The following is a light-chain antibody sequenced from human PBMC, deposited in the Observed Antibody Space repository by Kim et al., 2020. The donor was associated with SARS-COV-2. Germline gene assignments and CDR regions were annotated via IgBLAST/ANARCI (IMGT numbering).Light chain of an antibody. V-gene: IGLV2-23*02. CDR3: CSYAGSRTYV. CDR1: NSDIGSLNL. Sequence: QSALTQPASVSGSPGQTITISCTGTNSDIGSLNLVSWYQQHPGKAPTVLIYEVNKRPSGISTHFSGSKSGNTASLTISGIQAEDEADYYCCSYAGSRTYVFGTGTKVTVL. CDR2: EVN. J-gene: IGLJ1*01.